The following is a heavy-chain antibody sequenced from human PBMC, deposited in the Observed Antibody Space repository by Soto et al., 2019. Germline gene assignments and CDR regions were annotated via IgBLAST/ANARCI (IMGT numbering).Heavy chain of an antibody. CDR1: GFTFSSYG. Sequence: PGGSLRLSCAASGFTFSSYGMHWVRQAPGKGLEWVAVISYDGSNKYYADSVKGRFTISRDNSKNTLYLQMNSLRAEDTAVYYCAKEQDGNYWGQGTLVTSPQ. CDR3: AKEQDGNY. J-gene: IGHJ4*02. V-gene: IGHV3-30*18. CDR2: ISYDGSNK.